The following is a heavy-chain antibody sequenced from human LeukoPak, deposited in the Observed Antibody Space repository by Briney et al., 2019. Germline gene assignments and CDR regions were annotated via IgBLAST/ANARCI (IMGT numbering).Heavy chain of an antibody. V-gene: IGHV4-39*01. CDR3: ARSAYRTMIAY. J-gene: IGHJ4*02. Sequence: SQTLSLTRTVSGDSTRSSSYYWGCIRHPPGKLMEWNGCTYYSGSTYNNPSSKTRATIPVDTPQNQSSLKLSAVTATDTPVYYCARSAYRTMIAYWGQGTLVTVSS. D-gene: IGHD3-22*01. CDR1: GDSTRSSSYY. CDR2: TYYSGST.